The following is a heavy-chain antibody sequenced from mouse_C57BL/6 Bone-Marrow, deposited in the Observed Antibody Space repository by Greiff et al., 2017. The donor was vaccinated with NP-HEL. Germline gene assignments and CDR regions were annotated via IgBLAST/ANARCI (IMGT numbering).Heavy chain of an antibody. V-gene: IGHV1-85*01. Sequence: VKLQESGPELVKPGASVKLSCKASGYTFTSYDINWVKQRPGQGLEWIGWLYPRDGSTKSNEKFKGKATLTVDTSSSTAYMELHILTSEDSAVYFCARSCRPLPSGDYWGQGTSVTVSS. CDR2: LYPRDGST. CDR1: GYTFTSYD. J-gene: IGHJ4*01. CDR3: ARSCRPLPSGDY. D-gene: IGHD3-1*01.